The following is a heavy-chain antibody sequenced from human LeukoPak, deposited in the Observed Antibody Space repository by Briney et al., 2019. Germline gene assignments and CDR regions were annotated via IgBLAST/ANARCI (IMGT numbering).Heavy chain of an antibody. CDR3: ARGGAYGDYAYGMDV. Sequence: GGSLRLSCVGSGFTFGNYAMNWVRQAPGKGLEWVAAISGRGGDTFYADSVKGRFTFSRDNSKNTMFLQMNSLRAEDTAVYYCARGGAYGDYAYGMDVWGQGTTVTVSS. CDR2: ISGRGGDT. CDR1: GFTFGNYA. J-gene: IGHJ6*02. D-gene: IGHD4-17*01. V-gene: IGHV3-23*01.